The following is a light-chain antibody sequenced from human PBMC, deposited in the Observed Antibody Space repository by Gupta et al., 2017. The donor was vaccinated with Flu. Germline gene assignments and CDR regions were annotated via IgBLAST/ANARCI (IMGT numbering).Light chain of an antibody. J-gene: IGLJ3*02. CDR3: SSYTSSNSWE. CDR2: EVI. V-gene: IGLV2-14*01. Sequence: QSALTQPASVSGSPGQSITISCTGTSSDVGGYNYVSWYQHHPGKAPKLMIYEVINRPSGVSNRFSGSKSGNTAFLTISGLQAEDEAYYYCSSYTSSNSWEFGGGTKLTVL. CDR1: SSDVGGYNY.